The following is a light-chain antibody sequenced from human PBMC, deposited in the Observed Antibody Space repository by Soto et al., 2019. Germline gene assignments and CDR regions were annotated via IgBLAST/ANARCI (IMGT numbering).Light chain of an antibody. CDR3: QQYDTSPLT. V-gene: IGKV3-20*01. J-gene: IGKJ4*01. CDR1: QSVSSSY. CDR2: GAS. Sequence: EIVLTQSPGTLSLSPGERATLSCRASQSVSSSYLAWYQHKPGQAPRLLIYGASSRATGIPDRFSGSGSGTDFTLTISRLEAEDFAVYYCQQYDTSPLTFGGGTKVEIK.